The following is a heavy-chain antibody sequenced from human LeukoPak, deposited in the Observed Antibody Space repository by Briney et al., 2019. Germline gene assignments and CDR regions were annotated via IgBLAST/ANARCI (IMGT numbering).Heavy chain of an antibody. CDR2: ISSNGGST. J-gene: IGHJ4*02. CDR3: ARVYGGSYEDY. Sequence: GGSLRLSCAASGFTFSSYAMHWVRQAPGKGLEYVSAISSNGGSTYHANSVKGRFTISRDNSKNTLYLQMGSLRAEDMAVYYCARVYGGSYEDYWGQGTLVTVSS. V-gene: IGHV3-64*01. CDR1: GFTFSSYA. D-gene: IGHD1-26*01.